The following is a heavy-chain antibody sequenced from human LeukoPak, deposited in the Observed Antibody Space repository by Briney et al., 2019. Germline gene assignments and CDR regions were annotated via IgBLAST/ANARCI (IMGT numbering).Heavy chain of an antibody. CDR3: ARSLQYLYYYYGMDV. D-gene: IGHD4-11*01. CDR2: MNPNSGNT. CDR1: GYTFTSYD. V-gene: IGHV1-8*01. Sequence: ASVKVSCKASGYTFTSYDINWVRQATGQGLEWMGWMNPNSGNTGYAQKFQGRVTMTRNTSISTAYMELSSLRSEDTAVYYCARSLQYLYYYYGMDVWGQGTTVTVSS. J-gene: IGHJ6*02.